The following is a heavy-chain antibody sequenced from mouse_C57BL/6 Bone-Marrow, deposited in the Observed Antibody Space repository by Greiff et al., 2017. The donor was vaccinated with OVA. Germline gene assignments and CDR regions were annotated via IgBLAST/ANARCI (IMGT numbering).Heavy chain of an antibody. V-gene: IGHV1-55*01. CDR3: ARGGIKTTVVARWYFDV. J-gene: IGHJ1*03. CDR1: GYTFTSYW. Sequence: QVQLQQPGAELVKPGASVKMSCKASGYTFTSYWITWVKQRPGQGLEWIGDIYPGSGSTNYNEKFKSKATLTVDTSSSTAYMQLSSLTSEDSAVYYCARGGIKTTVVARWYFDVWGTGTTVTVSS. CDR2: IYPGSGST. D-gene: IGHD1-1*01.